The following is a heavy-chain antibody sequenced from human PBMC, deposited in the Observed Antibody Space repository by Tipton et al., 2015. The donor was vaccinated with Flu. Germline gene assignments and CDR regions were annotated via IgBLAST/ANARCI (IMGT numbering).Heavy chain of an antibody. CDR1: GFTFSSYA. D-gene: IGHD5-12*01. J-gene: IGHJ3*02. V-gene: IGHV3-23*01. CDR2: ISGSGGST. CDR3: AKDLFSSGYDYCCDDAFDI. Sequence: SLRLSCAASGFTFSSYAMSWVRQAPGKGLEWVSAISGSGGSTYYADSVKGRFTISRDNSKNTLYLQMNSPRAEDTAVYYCAKDLFSSGYDYCCDDAFDIWGQGTMVTVSS.